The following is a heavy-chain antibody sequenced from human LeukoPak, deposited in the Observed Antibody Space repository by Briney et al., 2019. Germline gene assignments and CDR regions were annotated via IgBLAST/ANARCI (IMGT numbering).Heavy chain of an antibody. CDR2: IYYSGST. J-gene: IGHJ5*01. D-gene: IGHD3-22*01. CDR3: ASRRDFYDSSFDF. CDR1: GGSISSGDYY. Sequence: SQTLSLTCTVSGGSISSGDYYWSWIRQSPGKGLKWIGYIYYSGSTNYNPSLKSRVTISVDTSKNQFSLKLTSVTAADSAVYYCASRRDFYDSSFDFRGQGSLVTVSS. V-gene: IGHV4-61*08.